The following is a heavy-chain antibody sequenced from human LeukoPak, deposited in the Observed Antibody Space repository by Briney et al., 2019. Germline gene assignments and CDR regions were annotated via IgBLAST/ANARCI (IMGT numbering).Heavy chain of an antibody. Sequence: GGSLRLSCAASGFPFSDYVMHWVRQAPGKGLEWVSFIRYDGNKKYYADSVKGRFTVSRDNYKNTLYLEMNSLGTEDTAVHYCAKDRWGAVASFDYWGQGTLVTVSS. CDR2: IRYDGNKK. CDR3: AKDRWGAVASFDY. J-gene: IGHJ4*02. CDR1: GFPFSDYV. V-gene: IGHV3-30*02. D-gene: IGHD6-19*01.